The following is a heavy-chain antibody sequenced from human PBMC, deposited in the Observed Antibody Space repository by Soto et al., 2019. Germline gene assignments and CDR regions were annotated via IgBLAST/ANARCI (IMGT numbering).Heavy chain of an antibody. CDR1: RFTFRNYG. CDR3: AKRYGSGRYPDFNSYYGMDI. J-gene: IGHJ6*02. Sequence: GGSLRLSCAASRFTFRNYGMSWVRPGPGKGLEWVSGISPTGEQRFYVDSVKGRFFISRDNSQNTLSLEMSNLRADDTAVYYCAKRYGSGRYPDFNSYYGMDIWGQGTSVTVSS. CDR2: ISPTGEQR. V-gene: IGHV3-23*01. D-gene: IGHD3-10*01.